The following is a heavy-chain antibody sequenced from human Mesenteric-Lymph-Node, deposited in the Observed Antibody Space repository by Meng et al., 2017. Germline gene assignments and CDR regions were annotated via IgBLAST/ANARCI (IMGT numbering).Heavy chain of an antibody. V-gene: IGHV4-30-4*01. CDR3: ARGPTTHFDY. CDR1: GGSISSGDYY. Sequence: QLPGSGPGLVKPSQTLSLTCTVPGGSISSGDYYWSWIRQPPGKGLEWIGYIYYSGSTYYTPSLKSPVTISVDTSKNQFSLKLSSVTAADTAVYYCARGPTTHFDYWGQGTLVTVSS. CDR2: IYYSGST. D-gene: IGHD4-17*01. J-gene: IGHJ4*02.